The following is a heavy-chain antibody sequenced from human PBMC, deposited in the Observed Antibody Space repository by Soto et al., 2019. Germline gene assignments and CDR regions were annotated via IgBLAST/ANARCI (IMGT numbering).Heavy chain of an antibody. V-gene: IGHV4-59*01. CDR1: GGSISSYY. CDR2: IYYSGST. D-gene: IGHD5-12*01. CDR3: ARSRGGYNPLDY. Sequence: KASETLSLTCTVSGGSISSYYWSWIRQPPGKGLEWIGYIYYSGSTNYNPSLKSRVTISVDTSKNQFSLKLSSVTAADTAVYYCARSRGGYNPLDYWGQGTLVTVSS. J-gene: IGHJ4*02.